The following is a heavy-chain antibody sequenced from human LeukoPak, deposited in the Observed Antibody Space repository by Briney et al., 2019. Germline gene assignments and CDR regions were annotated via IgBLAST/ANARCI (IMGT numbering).Heavy chain of an antibody. V-gene: IGHV3-30*03. J-gene: IGHJ4*02. CDR3: ARDGGSYQFDY. CDR2: IAYDGRSK. CDR1: GFTFGSYG. D-gene: IGHD1-26*01. Sequence: GGSLRLSCVASGFTFGSYGMHWVRQAPGKGLEWLAVIAYDGRSKYYADSVKGRFTISRDDSKNTVHLQMNSLRDEETAEYYCARDGGSYQFDYWGQGTLVTVSS.